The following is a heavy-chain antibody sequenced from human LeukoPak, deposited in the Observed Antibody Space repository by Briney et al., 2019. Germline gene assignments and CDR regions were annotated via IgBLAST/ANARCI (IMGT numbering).Heavy chain of an antibody. CDR1: GFTFSNYG. D-gene: IGHD2-15*01. J-gene: IGHJ4*02. CDR3: ARSLVYCSGGSCYSGYFDY. V-gene: IGHV3-33*01. CDR2: IWYDGSNK. Sequence: GGSLRLSCAASGFTFSNYGMHGVRQAPGKGLDWVAVIWYDGSNKYYADSVKGRFTISRDNSKNTLYLQMNILRAEDTAVYYCARSLVYCSGGSCYSGYFDYWGQGTLVTVSS.